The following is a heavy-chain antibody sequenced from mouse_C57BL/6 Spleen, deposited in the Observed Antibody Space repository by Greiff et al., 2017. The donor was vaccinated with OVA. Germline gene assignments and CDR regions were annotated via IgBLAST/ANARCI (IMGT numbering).Heavy chain of an antibody. CDR2: IYPGNSDT. V-gene: IGHV1-5*01. D-gene: IGHD1-1*01. Sequence: VQLQQSGTVLARPGASVKMSCKTSGYTFTSYWMHWVKQRPGQGLEWIGAIYPGNSDTSYNQKFKGKATLTAVTSASTAYMELSSLTNEDSAVYYCTSYGSSPYYYAMDYWGQGTSVTVSS. J-gene: IGHJ4*01. CDR1: GYTFTSYW. CDR3: TSYGSSPYYYAMDY.